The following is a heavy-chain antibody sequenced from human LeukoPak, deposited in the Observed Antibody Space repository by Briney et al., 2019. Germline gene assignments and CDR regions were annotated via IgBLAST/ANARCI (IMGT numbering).Heavy chain of an antibody. CDR1: GFTFSTYS. CDR2: IDRSSYI. Sequence: GGSLRLSCAASGFTFSTYSMNWVRQAPGKGLEWVSSIDRSSYIYYADSVEGRFTISRDNAENSLYLQMNSLRAEDTAVYYCARGVRTSIAAAGTFTYFQHWGQGTLVTVSS. V-gene: IGHV3-21*01. CDR3: ARGVRTSIAAAGTFTYFQH. D-gene: IGHD6-13*01. J-gene: IGHJ1*01.